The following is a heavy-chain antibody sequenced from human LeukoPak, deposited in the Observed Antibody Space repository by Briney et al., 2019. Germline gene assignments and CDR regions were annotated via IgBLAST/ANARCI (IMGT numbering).Heavy chain of an antibody. CDR1: GFTFSSYG. V-gene: IGHV3-30*18. CDR3: AKDFPSSIVTN. J-gene: IGHJ4*01. D-gene: IGHD6-6*01. Sequence: GGSLRLSCAASGFTFSSYGMHWVRQAPGKGLEWVAVISYDGSNKYYADSVKGRFTISRDNSKNTLYLQMNSLRAEDTAVYYCAKDFPSSIVTNWGQGTLVTVSS. CDR2: ISYDGSNK.